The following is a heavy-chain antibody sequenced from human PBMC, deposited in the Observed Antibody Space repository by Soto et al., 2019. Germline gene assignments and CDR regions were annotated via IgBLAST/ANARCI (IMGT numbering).Heavy chain of an antibody. CDR1: GGTFSSYT. J-gene: IGHJ4*02. CDR2: IIPMLGIA. CDR3: ANRGYSYGFVIY. Sequence: SVKVSCKASGGTFSSYTFSWVRQAPGQGLEWMGRIIPMLGIADYAQKFQGRVTITADKSTSTAYMELSSLRSEDTAVYYCANRGYSYGFVIYWGQGTLITVSS. D-gene: IGHD5-18*01. V-gene: IGHV1-69*02.